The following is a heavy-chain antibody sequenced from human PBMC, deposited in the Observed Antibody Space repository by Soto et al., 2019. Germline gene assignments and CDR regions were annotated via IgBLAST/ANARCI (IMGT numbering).Heavy chain of an antibody. Sequence: EVQLVESGGGLVQPGGSLRLSCATSGFIFSDYWMTWVRQAPGKGLEWVASIKQDESERRYADSVRGRFTVARDNAKNSLYLQMISLGVEDTAVYYCARLYDSVTTIDHWGQGTLATVSS. V-gene: IGHV3-7*01. CDR3: ARLYDSVTTIDH. D-gene: IGHD3-22*01. J-gene: IGHJ4*02. CDR2: IKQDESER. CDR1: GFIFSDYW.